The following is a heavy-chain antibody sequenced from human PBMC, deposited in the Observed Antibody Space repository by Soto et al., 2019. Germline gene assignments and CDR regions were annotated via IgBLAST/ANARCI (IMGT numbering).Heavy chain of an antibody. CDR3: AKGLVSASTKWYGNWFDP. V-gene: IGHV3-30*18. D-gene: IGHD2-8*01. J-gene: IGHJ5*02. CDR1: GFTFTTYA. Sequence: GGSLRLSCAGSGFTFTTYAMHWVRQAPGKGLEWVAVIPHNGNTEIYADSVKGRFTISRDNSINTLYLQMNSLRAEDTAVYYCAKGLVSASTKWYGNWFDPWGQGTLVTVSS. CDR2: IPHNGNTE.